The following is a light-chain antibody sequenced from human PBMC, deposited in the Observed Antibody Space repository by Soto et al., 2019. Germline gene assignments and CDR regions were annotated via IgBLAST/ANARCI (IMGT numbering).Light chain of an antibody. CDR3: SSYASSNTVL. Sequence: QSALTQPASVSGSPGQSITISCTGTSSDVGGYRFVSWYQQYPGRAPKLMIYEVSNRPSGVSNRFSGSKSGNTASLTISGLQAEDEADYYCSSYASSNTVLFGGGTKLTVL. CDR1: SSDVGGYRF. CDR2: EVS. J-gene: IGLJ2*01. V-gene: IGLV2-14*01.